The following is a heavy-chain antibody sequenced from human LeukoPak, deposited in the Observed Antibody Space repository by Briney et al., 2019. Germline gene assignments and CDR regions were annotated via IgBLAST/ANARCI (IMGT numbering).Heavy chain of an antibody. Sequence: GGSLRLSCAASGFTLSSYEMNWVRQAPGKGVEWVSYISSSGTTIYYADSVKGRFTISRDNAKNSLYLQMNSLRAEDTAVYYCARGREMATPFDYWGQGTLVTVSS. J-gene: IGHJ4*02. CDR2: ISSSGTTI. CDR1: GFTLSSYE. CDR3: ARGREMATPFDY. D-gene: IGHD5-24*01. V-gene: IGHV3-48*03.